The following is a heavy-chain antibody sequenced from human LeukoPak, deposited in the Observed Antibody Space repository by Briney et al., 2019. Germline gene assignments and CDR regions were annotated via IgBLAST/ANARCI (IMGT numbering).Heavy chain of an antibody. CDR1: GFTFDNYA. D-gene: IGHD3-9*01. CDR2: ISWKSGTV. Sequence: PGGSPRLSCATSGFTFDNYAMHWVRQAPGKGLEWVSGISWKSGTVIYADSVKGRFNISRDNAKNLLYLQMSSLRAEDTALYYCAKVGVRYFDWLFFDYWGQGTLVTVSS. CDR3: AKVGVRYFDWLFFDY. J-gene: IGHJ4*02. V-gene: IGHV3-9*01.